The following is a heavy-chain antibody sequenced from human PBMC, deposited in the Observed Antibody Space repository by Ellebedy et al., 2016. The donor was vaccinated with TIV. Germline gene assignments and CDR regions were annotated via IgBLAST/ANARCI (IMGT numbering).Heavy chain of an antibody. CDR3: VSSVSVDAFDL. D-gene: IGHD3-10*01. CDR1: GGSLSDNY. V-gene: IGHV4-59*01. Sequence: SETLFLTCAVSGGSLSDNYWTWIRQPPGKGLEWIGYLYYTGSTHYNPSPKNRVTITVNTPRNQFSLKLNSVTAADTAVYYCVSSVSVDAFDLWGQGTMVTVSS. CDR2: LYYTGST. J-gene: IGHJ3*01.